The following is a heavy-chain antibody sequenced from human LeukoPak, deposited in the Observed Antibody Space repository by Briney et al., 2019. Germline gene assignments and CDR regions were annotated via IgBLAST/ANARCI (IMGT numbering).Heavy chain of an antibody. V-gene: IGHV3-20*04. Sequence: GGSLRLSCAASGFTFDDYGMSCVRQGPGKGLEWVSSINWNGGSTGYADSVKGRFTISRDNAKNSLYLQMNSLRAEDTALYYCARARGYSSRDVDYWGQGTLVTVSS. CDR1: GFTFDDYG. D-gene: IGHD6-13*01. CDR2: INWNGGST. CDR3: ARARGYSSRDVDY. J-gene: IGHJ4*02.